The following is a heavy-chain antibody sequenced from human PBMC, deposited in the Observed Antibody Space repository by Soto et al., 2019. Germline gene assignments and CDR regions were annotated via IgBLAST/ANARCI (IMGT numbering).Heavy chain of an antibody. J-gene: IGHJ4*02. D-gene: IGHD5-12*01. Sequence: SETLSLTCTVSGGSISGHSWIWIRQPAGKGLEWIGHIYPSGSTSYNPSLRSRVTMSLDTSSNQIFLNLTSVTAADTAVFYCVSGRSYRVYDFWGPGTLVTVSS. CDR3: VSGRSYRVYDF. V-gene: IGHV4-4*07. CDR2: IYPSGST. CDR1: GGSISGHS.